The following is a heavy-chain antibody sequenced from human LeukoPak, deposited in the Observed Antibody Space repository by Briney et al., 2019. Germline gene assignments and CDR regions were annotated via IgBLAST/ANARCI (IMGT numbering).Heavy chain of an antibody. J-gene: IGHJ4*02. D-gene: IGHD3-22*01. CDR3: VRDRDSTGYYDY. CDR1: GFTFSSYS. CDR2: ISGSGDNT. Sequence: GGSLRLSCAASGFTFSSYSMNWVRQAPGKGLEWVSAISGSGDNTYYADSVKGRFTISRDNSKNTLYLQTNSLRAEDTALYYCVRDRDSTGYYDYWGQGTLVTVSS. V-gene: IGHV3-23*01.